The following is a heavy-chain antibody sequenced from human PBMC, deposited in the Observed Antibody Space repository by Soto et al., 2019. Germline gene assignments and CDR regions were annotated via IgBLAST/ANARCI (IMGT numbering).Heavy chain of an antibody. CDR2: ISAYNGNT. V-gene: IGHV1-18*01. Sequence: ASVKVSCKASGYTFTSYGISWVRQAPGQGLEWMGWISAYNGNTNYAQKLQGRVTMTTDTSTSTAYMELRSLRSDDTAVYYCASDASMTTVTTWKYQTDRDYWGQGTLVTVSS. J-gene: IGHJ4*02. CDR3: ASDASMTTVTTWKYQTDRDY. D-gene: IGHD4-17*01. CDR1: GYTFTSYG.